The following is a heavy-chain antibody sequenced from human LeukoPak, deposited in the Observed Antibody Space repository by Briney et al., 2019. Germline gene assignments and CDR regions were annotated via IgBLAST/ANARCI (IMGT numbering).Heavy chain of an antibody. Sequence: ASGKVSCKASGGTFSSYAISWVRQAPGQGLEWMGGIILIFVTPNYAQKFQGRVTITADESTSTAYMELSSLRSEDTAVYYCARAPLYCSSTSCYAWNYYYYGMDVWGQGTTVT. V-gene: IGHV1-69*13. D-gene: IGHD2-2*01. CDR1: GGTFSSYA. J-gene: IGHJ6*02. CDR3: ARAPLYCSSTSCYAWNYYYYGMDV. CDR2: IILIFVTP.